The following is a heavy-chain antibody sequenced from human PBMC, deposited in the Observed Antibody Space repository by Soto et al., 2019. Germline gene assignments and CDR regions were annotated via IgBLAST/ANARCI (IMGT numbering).Heavy chain of an antibody. V-gene: IGHV3-23*01. J-gene: IGHJ4*02. Sequence: EVQLLDSGGALVQPGGSLRLACVASGFNFNNYGMNWVRQAPGRGLEWVSGISGSGSRTDYADSVKGRFTISRDNTNNTLYPQMNTRRAEDTAVYFCAKDKVEGAYRLFDNWGQGTPVTVSS. CDR1: GFNFNNYG. D-gene: IGHD6-25*01. CDR3: AKDKVEGAYRLFDN. CDR2: ISGSGSRT.